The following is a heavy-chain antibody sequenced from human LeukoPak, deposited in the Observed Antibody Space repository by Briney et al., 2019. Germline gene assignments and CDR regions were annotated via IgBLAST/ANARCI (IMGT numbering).Heavy chain of an antibody. CDR1: GFPSSSYS. CDR2: ISSSGSTI. V-gene: IGHV3-48*04. J-gene: IGHJ6*04. D-gene: IGHD3-10*02. Sequence: PGGSLRLSCAASGFPSSSYSMNWVRQAPGKGLEWVSYISSSGSTIYYADSVKGRFTISRDNAKNSLYLQMNSLRAEDTAVYYCAELGITMIGGVWGKGTTVTISS. CDR3: AELGITMIGGV.